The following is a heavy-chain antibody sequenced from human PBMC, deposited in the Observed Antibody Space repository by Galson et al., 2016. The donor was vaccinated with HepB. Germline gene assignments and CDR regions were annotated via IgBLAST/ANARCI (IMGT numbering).Heavy chain of an antibody. CDR3: AKEAADDFDTSRYFDY. CDR1: GFTPGFTFSHEA. J-gene: IGHJ4*02. V-gene: IGHV3-30*04. D-gene: IGHD2-2*01. CDR2: ISYDGSKQ. Sequence: SLRLSCAASGFTPGFTFSHEAMHWVRQAPGKGLEWLAVISYDGSKQYYADSVKVRFTISRDNSKSTLFLQMNGLGVDDTALYYCAKEAADDFDTSRYFDYWGQGTLVTVSS.